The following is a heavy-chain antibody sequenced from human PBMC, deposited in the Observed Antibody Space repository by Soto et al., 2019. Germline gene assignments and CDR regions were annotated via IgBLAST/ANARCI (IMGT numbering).Heavy chain of an antibody. Sequence: GGSLRLSCAASGFTFSDHYIDWVRQAPGKGLEWVGRTRKKGNSYTTDYAASVKGRFTISRDDSKNSLYLQMDSLKIEDTAVYFCARSGSSSSCYDYWGQGTLVTVSS. D-gene: IGHD2-2*01. V-gene: IGHV3-72*01. J-gene: IGHJ4*02. CDR1: GFTFSDHY. CDR2: TRKKGNSYTT. CDR3: ARSGSSSSCYDY.